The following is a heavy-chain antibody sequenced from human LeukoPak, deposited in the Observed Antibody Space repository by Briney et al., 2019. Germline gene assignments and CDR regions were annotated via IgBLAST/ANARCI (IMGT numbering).Heavy chain of an antibody. CDR3: ARDPGGDQGIDY. CDR1: EFTFNIYG. Sequence: GGSLRLSCALSEFTFNIYGMHCLRQAPGKGLEWVALIWSDGRNKYYADSVKGRFTISRDNSKNTVYLQTNSVRAEDTAVYYCARDPGGDQGIDYWGQGTLVTVSS. V-gene: IGHV3-33*01. CDR2: IWSDGRNK. D-gene: IGHD2-21*02. J-gene: IGHJ4*02.